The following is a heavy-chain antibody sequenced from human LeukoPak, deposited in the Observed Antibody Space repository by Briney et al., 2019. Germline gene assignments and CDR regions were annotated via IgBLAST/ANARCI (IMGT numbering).Heavy chain of an antibody. CDR1: GYTFTSYD. CDR2: MNPNSGNT. CDR3: AGRSGPYYYYYMDV. J-gene: IGHJ6*03. D-gene: IGHD1-26*01. V-gene: IGHV1-8*03. Sequence: ASVKVSCKASGYTFTSYDINWVRQATGQGLEWMGWMNPNSGNTGYAQKFQGRVTITRNTSISTAYMELSRLRSDDTAVYYCAGRSGPYYYYYMDVWGKGTTVTVSS.